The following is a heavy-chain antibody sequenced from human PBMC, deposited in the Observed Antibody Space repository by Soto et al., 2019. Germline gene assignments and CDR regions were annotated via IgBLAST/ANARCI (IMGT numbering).Heavy chain of an antibody. J-gene: IGHJ4*02. CDR1: GFTFSTHA. CDR3: ARDQTGITTAGGGRIGR. Sequence: QVQLVESGGGVVQPGRSLRLSCAASGFTFSTHAMHWVRQAPGKGLECVAIVSFDGSNKYYADSVKGRFTISRDNSKNALYLKMSGLTPEDTAFYYCARDQTGITTAGGGRIGRWGQGTLVTVSS. CDR2: VSFDGSNK. V-gene: IGHV3-30-3*01. D-gene: IGHD6-13*01.